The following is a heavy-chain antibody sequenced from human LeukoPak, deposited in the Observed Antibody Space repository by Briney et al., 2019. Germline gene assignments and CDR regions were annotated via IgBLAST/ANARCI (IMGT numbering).Heavy chain of an antibody. J-gene: IGHJ4*02. CDR3: ARSEYGDYEDHPFDY. Sequence: SSETLSLTCTVSAGSISSYYWSWIRQPAGKGLEWIGRIYTSGSTNYNPSLKSRVTMSVDTSKNQFSLKLSSVTAADTAVYYCARSEYGDYEDHPFDYWGQGTLVTVSS. CDR1: AGSISSYY. CDR2: IYTSGST. V-gene: IGHV4-4*07. D-gene: IGHD4-17*01.